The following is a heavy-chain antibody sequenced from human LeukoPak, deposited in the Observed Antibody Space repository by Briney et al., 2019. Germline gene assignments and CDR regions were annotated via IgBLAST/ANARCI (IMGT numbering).Heavy chain of an antibody. CDR3: ARETIRGSGPGAFDI. V-gene: IGHV1-2*02. CDR1: RYTFTGYY. CDR2: INPNNGGT. Sequence: ASVKVSCKPSRYTFTGYYMHWVRQAPGPGLDWMGWINPNNGGTHYAQNLQGTVTMTRDTYISTPYIELSRLRSDDTAVYHCARETIRGSGPGAFDIWGQGTMVTVSS. J-gene: IGHJ3*02. D-gene: IGHD3-10*01.